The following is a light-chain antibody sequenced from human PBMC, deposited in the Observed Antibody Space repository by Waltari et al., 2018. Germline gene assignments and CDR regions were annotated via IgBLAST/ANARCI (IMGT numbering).Light chain of an antibody. Sequence: EIVMTQSPATLSVPPGERATLSCRASQSVSTNLAWYQQKPGQAPRLLIYGPSTRATGSPATFSGSGSGTDFTRTISSLQSEDFAVYYCQQYNNWPYTFGQGTRLEIK. CDR3: QQYNNWPYT. J-gene: IGKJ2*01. CDR2: GPS. CDR1: QSVSTN. V-gene: IGKV3-15*01.